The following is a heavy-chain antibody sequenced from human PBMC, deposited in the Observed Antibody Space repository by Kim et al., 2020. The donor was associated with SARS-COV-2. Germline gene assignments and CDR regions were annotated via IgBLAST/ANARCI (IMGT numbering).Heavy chain of an antibody. Sequence: ADSVKGRFTISRDNSKNTLYLQMNSLRAEDTAVYYCARAGAATITLLGYWGQGTLVTVSS. D-gene: IGHD5-12*01. J-gene: IGHJ4*02. V-gene: IGHV3-33*01. CDR3: ARAGAATITLLGY.